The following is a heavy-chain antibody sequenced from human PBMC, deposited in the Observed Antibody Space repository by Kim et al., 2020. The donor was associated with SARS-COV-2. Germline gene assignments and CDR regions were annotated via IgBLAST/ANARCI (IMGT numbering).Heavy chain of an antibody. Sequence: SETLSLTCTVSGGSISSGGYYWSWIRQHPGKGLEWIGYIYYSGSTYYNPSLKSRVTISVDTSKNQFSLKLSSVTAADTAVYYCARDRIAAAGTAYYYYGMDVWGQGTTVTVSS. V-gene: IGHV4-31*03. D-gene: IGHD6-13*01. J-gene: IGHJ6*02. CDR3: ARDRIAAAGTAYYYYGMDV. CDR2: IYYSGST. CDR1: GGSISSGGYY.